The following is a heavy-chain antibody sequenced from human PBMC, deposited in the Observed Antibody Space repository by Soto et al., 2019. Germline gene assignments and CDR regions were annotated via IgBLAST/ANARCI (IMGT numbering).Heavy chain of an antibody. J-gene: IGHJ4*02. CDR2: IGGSSGST. CDR3: AKDRSSTSCHAFDY. CDR1: GFTFRSYA. D-gene: IGHD2-2*01. Sequence: EVQLLESGGGLLQPGGSLRLSCAASGFTFRSYAMSWVRQAPGKGLEWVSAIGGSSGSTDYADSVKGRFTISRDNSKNTLFLQMNSLRAEDTAVYYCAKDRSSTSCHAFDYWGQGTLVTVSS. V-gene: IGHV3-23*01.